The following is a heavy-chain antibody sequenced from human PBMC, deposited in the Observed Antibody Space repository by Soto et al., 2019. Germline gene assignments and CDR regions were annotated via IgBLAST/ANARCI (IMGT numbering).Heavy chain of an antibody. Sequence: GASVNVSCKASGYTFTGYYMHWVRQAPGQGLEWMGWISPDSGGTNYAQKFQGRVTMTRDTSITTAYMELSSLRSDDTAVYFCARDSGYCTSTSCYYFDSWGQGSQVTVSS. CDR1: GYTFTGYY. D-gene: IGHD2-2*01. V-gene: IGHV1-2*02. CDR3: ARDSGYCTSTSCYYFDS. CDR2: ISPDSGGT. J-gene: IGHJ4*02.